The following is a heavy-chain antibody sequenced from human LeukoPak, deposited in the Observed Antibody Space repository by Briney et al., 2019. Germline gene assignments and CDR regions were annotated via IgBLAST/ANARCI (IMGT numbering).Heavy chain of an antibody. J-gene: IGHJ4*02. V-gene: IGHV4-4*07. Sequence: PSETLSLTCTVSGGSISSYYWSWIRQPAGKGLEWIGRKYTSGSTNYNPSLKSRVTISVDKPKNQFSLKLSSVTAADTAVYYCAREKTYYYDSSGYYQRNYFDYWGQGTLVTVSS. CDR3: AREKTYYYDSSGYYQRNYFDY. CDR2: KYTSGST. CDR1: GGSISSYY. D-gene: IGHD3-22*01.